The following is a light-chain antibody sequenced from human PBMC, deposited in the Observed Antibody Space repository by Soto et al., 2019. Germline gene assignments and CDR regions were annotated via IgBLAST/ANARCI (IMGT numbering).Light chain of an antibody. Sequence: QSALTQPASVSGSPGQSITISCTGTSSDVVLYNLVSWYQHLPGKAPKLIIYEVNERPSGISDRFSGSKYGNTASLAISGLQDEDEADYYFCSYVGSSIVMFGGGTKFTVL. CDR2: EVN. V-gene: IGLV2-23*02. CDR1: SSDVVLYNL. CDR3: CSYVGSSIVM. J-gene: IGLJ3*02.